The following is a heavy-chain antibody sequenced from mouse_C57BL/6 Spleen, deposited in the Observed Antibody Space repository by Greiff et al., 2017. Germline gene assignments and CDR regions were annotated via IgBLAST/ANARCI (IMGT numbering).Heavy chain of an antibody. V-gene: IGHV1-54*01. Sequence: VQGVESGAELVRPGPSVKVSCKASGYAFTNYLIEWVKQRPGQGLEWIGVINPGSGGTNYNEKFKGKATRTADKSSSTAYMQLSSLTSEDAAVYFWARGGLLERDMDYWGQGTTVTVSS. CDR1: GYAFTNYL. CDR2: INPGSGGT. J-gene: IGHJ4*01. CDR3: ARGGLLERDMDY. D-gene: IGHD3-1*01.